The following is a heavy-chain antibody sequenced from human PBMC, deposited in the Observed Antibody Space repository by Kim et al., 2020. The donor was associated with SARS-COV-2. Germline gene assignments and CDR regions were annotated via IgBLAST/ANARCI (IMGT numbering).Heavy chain of an antibody. J-gene: IGHJ6*02. Sequence: SETLSLTCTVSGGSISSYYWSWIRQPPGKGLEWIGYIYYSGSTNYNPSLKTRVTISVDTSKNQFSLKLSSVTAADTAVYYCARIAAADYYYYYYGMDVWGQGTTVTVSS. CDR3: ARIAAADYYYYYYGMDV. CDR2: IYYSGST. D-gene: IGHD6-13*01. CDR1: GGSISSYY. V-gene: IGHV4-59*08.